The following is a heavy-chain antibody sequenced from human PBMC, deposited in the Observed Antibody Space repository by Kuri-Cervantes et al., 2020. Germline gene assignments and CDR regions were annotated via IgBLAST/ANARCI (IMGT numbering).Heavy chain of an antibody. D-gene: IGHD6-13*01. CDR3: ARIAAVNWFDP. CDR1: GFTFRNYG. CDR2: ISYDGSNK. V-gene: IGHV3-30*19. Sequence: GGSLRLSCAASGFTFRNYGMHWARQAQGKGLEWVAIISYDGSNKYYADSVKGRFTISRDNSKNTLYLQMNSLRAEDTAVYYCARIAAVNWFDPWGQGTLVTVSS. J-gene: IGHJ5*02.